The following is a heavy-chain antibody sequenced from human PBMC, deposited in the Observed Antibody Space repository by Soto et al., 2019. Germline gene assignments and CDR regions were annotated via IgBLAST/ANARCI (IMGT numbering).Heavy chain of an antibody. Sequence: QVQLVQSGAEVKKPESSVKVSCKAPGGTFSTYAISWVRPAPGQGLEWMGGIIPMFGTANYAQRFQDRVTLTADESTNTVYMELSSLRSEATAVYFCASGIQLWLRRINNGYSGWGQGTLVTVSS. CDR3: ASGIQLWLRRINNGYSG. V-gene: IGHV1-69*12. D-gene: IGHD5-18*01. J-gene: IGHJ4*02. CDR1: GGTFSTYA. CDR2: IIPMFGTA.